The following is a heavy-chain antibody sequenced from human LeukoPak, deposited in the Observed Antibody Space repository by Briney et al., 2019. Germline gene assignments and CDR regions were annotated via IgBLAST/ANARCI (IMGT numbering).Heavy chain of an antibody. Sequence: QPGGSLRLSCAASGFTFSSHAMGWVRQAPGKGLVWVSRITSDGSSTTYADSVKGRFTISRDNAKNTLYLQMNSLRAEDTAVYYCVRDGIATGGDFDYWGQGTLVTVSS. J-gene: IGHJ4*02. CDR1: GFTFSSHA. CDR3: VRDGIATGGDFDY. D-gene: IGHD1-1*01. CDR2: ITSDGSST. V-gene: IGHV3-74*01.